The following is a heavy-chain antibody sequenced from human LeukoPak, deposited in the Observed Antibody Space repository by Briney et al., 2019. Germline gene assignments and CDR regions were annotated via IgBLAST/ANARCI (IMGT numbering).Heavy chain of an antibody. CDR2: IYYSGST. J-gene: IGHJ6*02. Sequence: PSETLSLTCTVSGGSISSYYWSWIRQPPGKGLEWIGYIYYSGSTNYNPSLKSRVTISVDTSKNQFSLKLSSVTAADTAVYYCARGSKYYYDSSGYYRAVYYYYGMDVWGQGTTVTVSS. V-gene: IGHV4-59*01. D-gene: IGHD3-22*01. CDR3: ARGSKYYYDSSGYYRAVYYYYGMDV. CDR1: GGSISSYY.